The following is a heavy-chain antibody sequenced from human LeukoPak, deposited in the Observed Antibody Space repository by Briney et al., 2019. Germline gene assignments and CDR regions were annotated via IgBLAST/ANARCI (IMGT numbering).Heavy chain of an antibody. Sequence: GGSLRLSCAASGFTFSSFWMTWLRQAPGKGLEWVANIKQDGSEKYYADSVKGRFTISRDNAKNSLFLQMNSLRAEDTAVYYCAREGDISVITYAYWGQGTLVTVSS. V-gene: IGHV3-7*01. CDR1: GFTFSSFW. D-gene: IGHD5-12*01. CDR2: IKQDGSEK. CDR3: AREGDISVITYAY. J-gene: IGHJ4*02.